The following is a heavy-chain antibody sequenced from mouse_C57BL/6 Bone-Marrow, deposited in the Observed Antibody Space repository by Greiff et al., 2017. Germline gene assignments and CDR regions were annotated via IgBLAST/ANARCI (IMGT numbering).Heavy chain of an antibody. Sequence: QVQLQQSGPGLVQPSQSLSITCTVSGFSLTSYGVHWVRQPPGKGLEWLGVIWCGGSPDYNAAFIFRLSLSKATSKSQVFFKMNSLQANDTAIYYCAKGGLYYSSSYEDAMDYWGQGTSVTVSS. CDR2: IWCGGSP. V-gene: IGHV2-4*01. D-gene: IGHD1-1*01. CDR3: AKGGLYYSSSYEDAMDY. J-gene: IGHJ4*01. CDR1: GFSLTSYG.